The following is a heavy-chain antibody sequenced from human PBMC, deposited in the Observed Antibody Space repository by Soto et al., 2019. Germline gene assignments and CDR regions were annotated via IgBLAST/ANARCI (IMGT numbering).Heavy chain of an antibody. Sequence: KSSETLSLTCTVSGGSISSYYWSWIRQPPGKGLEWIGYIYYSGSTNYNPSLKSRVTISVDTSKNQFSLKLSSVTAADTAVYYCARDRKTYYYDSSGYSNAFDIWGQGTMVTVSS. CDR3: ARDRKTYYYDSSGYSNAFDI. V-gene: IGHV4-59*01. J-gene: IGHJ3*02. D-gene: IGHD3-22*01. CDR1: GGSISSYY. CDR2: IYYSGST.